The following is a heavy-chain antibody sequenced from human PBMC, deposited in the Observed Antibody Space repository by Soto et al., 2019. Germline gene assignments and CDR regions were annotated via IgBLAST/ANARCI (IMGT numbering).Heavy chain of an antibody. Sequence: QVQLVESGGGVVQPGSSLRLSCAASGFTFSSYAMHWVRQAPGKGLEWVAVISYDGSNKYYADSVKGRFTISRDNSKNTLYLQMNSLRAEDTAVYYCARDDERGAFDIWGQGKMVTVSS. CDR2: ISYDGSNK. CDR1: GFTFSSYA. CDR3: ARDDERGAFDI. J-gene: IGHJ3*02. V-gene: IGHV3-30-3*01.